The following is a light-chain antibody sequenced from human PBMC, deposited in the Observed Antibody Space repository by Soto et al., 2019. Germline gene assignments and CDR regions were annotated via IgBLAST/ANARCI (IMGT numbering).Light chain of an antibody. CDR1: QNINNNH. J-gene: IGKJ5*01. V-gene: IGKV3-20*01. CDR2: DAS. Sequence: VLTHSPHTLPLSPGGSATLSCTASQNINNNHLAWYQHKPGQAPSLLMSDASLWAAGVPDRFSGSGSGTDFTVTITRLAPGDSAVFYCQQHGVSHSTFGQGTRLEIK. CDR3: QQHGVSHST.